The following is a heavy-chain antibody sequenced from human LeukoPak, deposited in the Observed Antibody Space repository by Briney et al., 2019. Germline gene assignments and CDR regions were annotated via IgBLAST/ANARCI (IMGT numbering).Heavy chain of an antibody. CDR1: GYTFTSYY. J-gene: IGHJ6*03. CDR2: INPSGGST. D-gene: IGHD3-10*01. V-gene: IGHV1-46*01. Sequence: GASVKVSCKASGYTFTSYYMHWVRQAPGQGLEWMGIINPSGGSTSYAQKFQGRVTMTRDTSTSTVYMELSRLRSEDTAVYYCARIATYYYGSGSYYNPGYYYYYMDVWGKGTTVTVSS. CDR3: ARIATYYYGSGSYYNPGYYYYYMDV.